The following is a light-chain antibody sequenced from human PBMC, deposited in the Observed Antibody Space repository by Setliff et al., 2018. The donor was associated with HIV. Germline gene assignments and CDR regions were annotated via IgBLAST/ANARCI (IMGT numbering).Light chain of an antibody. CDR2: EVD. V-gene: IGLV2-23*02. CDR3: CSYGTGDIWV. J-gene: IGLJ3*02. Sequence: QSVLTQPASVSGSPGQSITISCTGSSSDVGNTLSVSWYQQYVGEVPKLLIYEVDGRPSGISHRFSGSKSGNTASLPISGLQVEDEADYYCCSYGTGDIWVFGGGTKVTVL. CDR1: SSDVGNTLS.